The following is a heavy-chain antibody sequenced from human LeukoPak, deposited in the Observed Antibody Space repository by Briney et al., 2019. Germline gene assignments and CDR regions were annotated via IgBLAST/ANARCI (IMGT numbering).Heavy chain of an antibody. J-gene: IGHJ6*02. V-gene: IGHV3-15*01. CDR2: IKSKTDGGTT. Sequence: GGSLRLSCAASGSTFSNAWMSWVRQAPGKGLEWVGRIKSKTDGGTTDYAAPVKGRFTISRDDSKNTLYLQMNSLKTEDTAVYYCLSGSGYYYYYYGMDVWGQGTTVTVSS. CDR1: GSTFSNAW. D-gene: IGHD3-22*01. CDR3: LSGSGYYYYYYGMDV.